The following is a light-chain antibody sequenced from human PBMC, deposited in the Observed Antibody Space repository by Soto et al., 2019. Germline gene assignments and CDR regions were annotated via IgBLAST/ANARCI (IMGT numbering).Light chain of an antibody. J-gene: IGKJ5*01. V-gene: IGKV3-11*01. CDR2: DAS. CDR3: QQRSNLPPIT. CDR1: QSVSSY. Sequence: ESGLTQSKATLSLSPGERATLSCRASQSVSSYLAWYQQKPGQAPRLLIYDASNRATGIPARFSGGGSGTDFTLTISSLEPEDFAVYYCQQRSNLPPITFGQGTRLEIK.